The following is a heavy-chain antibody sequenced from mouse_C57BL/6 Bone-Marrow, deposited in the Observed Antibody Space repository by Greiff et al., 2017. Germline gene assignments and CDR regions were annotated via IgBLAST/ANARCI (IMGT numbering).Heavy chain of an antibody. CDR2: IRNKANNHAT. CDR1: GFTFSDAW. D-gene: IGHD1-1*01. V-gene: IGHV6-6*01. J-gene: IGHJ4*01. CDR3: TRYYGSSYGDAMDY. Sequence: EVMLVESGGGLVQPGGSMKLSCAASGFTFSDAWMDWVRQSPEKGLEWVAEIRNKANNHATYYAESVKGRFTISRDDSKSSVYLQMNSLRAEDTGIYYCTRYYGSSYGDAMDYWGQGTSVTVSS.